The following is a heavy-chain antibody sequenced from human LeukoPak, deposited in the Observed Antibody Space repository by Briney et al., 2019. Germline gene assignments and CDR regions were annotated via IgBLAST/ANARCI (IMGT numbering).Heavy chain of an antibody. D-gene: IGHD6-19*01. V-gene: IGHV1-3*01. CDR3: ARGGPNRSGWTLDH. J-gene: IGHJ4*02. CDR1: GYTFTNYA. Sequence: GASVKVSCKASGYTFTNYAMHWVRLASGQRLEWMGWINGDNGNTESSQKFQGRVTITWDTSATTAYMELSSLRSEDTAVYYCARGGPNRSGWTLDHWGQGTLVTVSS. CDR2: INGDNGNT.